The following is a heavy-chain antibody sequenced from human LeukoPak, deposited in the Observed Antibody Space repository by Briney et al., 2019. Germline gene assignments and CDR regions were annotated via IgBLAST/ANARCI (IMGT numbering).Heavy chain of an antibody. CDR2: INHSGST. J-gene: IGHJ4*02. CDR3: AGAGEMATIKYYFDY. D-gene: IGHD5-24*01. Sequence: SETLSLTCAVYGGSFSGYYWSWIRQPPGKGLEWIGEINHSGSTNYNPSLKSRVTISVDTSKNQFSLKLSSVTAADTAVYYCAGAGEMATIKYYFDYWGQGTLVTVSS. V-gene: IGHV4-34*01. CDR1: GGSFSGYY.